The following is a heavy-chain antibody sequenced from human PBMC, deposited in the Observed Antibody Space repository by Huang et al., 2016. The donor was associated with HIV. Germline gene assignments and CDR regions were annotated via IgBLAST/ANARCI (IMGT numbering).Heavy chain of an antibody. CDR1: GGNFSDDG. Sequence: QVHLVQSGAEVRKPGSSVKVSCMASGGNFSDDGISWVGQAPGQGRGWMGGSIPMFGTENYAQKFEGRVTISADETMRIAYMELSSLKSDETAVYYCARDWSITAAGYNLFDFWGQGTRVTVSS. CDR3: ARDWSITAAGYNLFDF. V-gene: IGHV1-69*13. CDR2: SIPMFGTE. D-gene: IGHD6-13*01. J-gene: IGHJ4*02.